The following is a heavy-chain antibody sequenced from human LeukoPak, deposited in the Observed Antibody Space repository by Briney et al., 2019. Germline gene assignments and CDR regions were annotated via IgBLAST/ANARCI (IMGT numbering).Heavy chain of an antibody. J-gene: IGHJ4*02. D-gene: IGHD3-22*01. V-gene: IGHV3-23*01. CDR1: GFTFSNYA. CDR2: ISASGGST. Sequence: PGGSLRLSCAASGFTFSNYAMNWVRQAPGKGLEWVSGISASGGSTYYADSVKGRFAISRDNSKNTLYLQMSSLRADDTAVYYCATDPLFGYYYDTSGYRPFDYWGQGTLVTVSS. CDR3: ATDPLFGYYYDTSGYRPFDY.